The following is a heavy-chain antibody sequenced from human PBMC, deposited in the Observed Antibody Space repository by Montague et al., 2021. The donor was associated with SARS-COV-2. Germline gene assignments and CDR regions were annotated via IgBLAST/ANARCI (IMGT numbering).Heavy chain of an antibody. CDR1: GGSFSGYY. J-gene: IGHJ6*02. V-gene: IGHV4-34*01. Sequence: SETLSLTCAVYGGSFSGYYWSWIRQPRGKGLEWIGEINHGGSTNXNPSLKSRVTISVDTSKNQFSLKLSSVTAADTAVYYCARGRPVTTFYYYYYGMDVWGQGTTVTVSS. D-gene: IGHD4-17*01. CDR2: INHGGST. CDR3: ARGRPVTTFYYYYYGMDV.